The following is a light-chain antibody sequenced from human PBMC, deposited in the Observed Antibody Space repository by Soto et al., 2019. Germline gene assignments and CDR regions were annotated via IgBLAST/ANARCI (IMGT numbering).Light chain of an antibody. CDR1: QDISNY. CDR3: QQYDNIPWT. J-gene: IGKJ1*01. CDR2: DAS. Sequence: DIQMTHSPSSLSASVGDRVTITCQASQDISNYLNWYQQKPGKAPKLLIYDASNLETGVPSRFSGSGSGTDFTFTISSLQPEDIATYYCQQYDNIPWTFGQGTKVDIK. V-gene: IGKV1-33*01.